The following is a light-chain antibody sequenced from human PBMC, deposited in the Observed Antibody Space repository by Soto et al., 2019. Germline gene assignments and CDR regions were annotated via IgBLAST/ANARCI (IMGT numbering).Light chain of an antibody. CDR2: STS. CDR3: PQYGSSLWT. CDR1: ESIHSAY. J-gene: IGKJ1*01. Sequence: ENVLTQSPGTLSLSPGERATLSCMASESIHSAYLAWYQQKPGQAPRLLIYSTSSRATGIPDRFSGSGSGTDFTLTISRLEPEDFAVYYCPQYGSSLWTFGQGTTVEIK. V-gene: IGKV3-20*01.